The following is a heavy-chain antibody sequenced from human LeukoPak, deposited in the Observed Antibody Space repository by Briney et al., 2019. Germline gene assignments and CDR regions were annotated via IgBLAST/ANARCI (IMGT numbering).Heavy chain of an antibody. CDR1: GFTFSPYW. D-gene: IGHD5-12*01. Sequence: GGSLRLSCAASGFTFSPYWLTWVRPAPGKGLEWVANMNQDGSEKYYADSVKGRFTISRDNAKNSLYLQMNSLRAEDTAVYYCATVIQWGVDYWGQGTLVTVSS. CDR3: ATVIQWGVDY. V-gene: IGHV3-7*01. J-gene: IGHJ4*02. CDR2: MNQDGSEK.